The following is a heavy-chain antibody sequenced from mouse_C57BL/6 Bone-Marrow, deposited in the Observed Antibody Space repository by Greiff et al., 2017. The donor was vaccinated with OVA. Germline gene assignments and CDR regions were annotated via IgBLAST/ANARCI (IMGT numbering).Heavy chain of an antibody. CDR2: IYPGSGST. CDR1: GYTFTSYW. D-gene: IGHD1-1*01. CDR3: ARSYYGSLHYFDY. V-gene: IGHV1-55*01. Sequence: QVQLQQSGAELVKPGASVKMSCKASGYTFTSYWITWVKQRPGQGLEWIGDIYPGSGSTNYNEKFKSKATLTVDTSSSTAYMQLSSLTSEDSAVYYCARSYYGSLHYFDYWGQGTTLTVSS. J-gene: IGHJ2*01.